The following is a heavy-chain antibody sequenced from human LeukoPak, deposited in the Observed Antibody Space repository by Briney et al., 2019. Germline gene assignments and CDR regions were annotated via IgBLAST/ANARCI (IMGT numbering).Heavy chain of an antibody. CDR1: GGSISSSSYY. D-gene: IGHD3-22*01. CDR3: ASNSRTYYYDSSDY. V-gene: IGHV4-39*07. J-gene: IGHJ4*02. Sequence: PSETLSLTCTVSGGSISSSSYYWGWIRQPPGKGLEWIGSIYYSGSTYYNPSLKSRVTISVDTSKNQFSLKLSSVTAADTAVYYCASNSRTYYYDSSDYWGQGTLVTVSS. CDR2: IYYSGST.